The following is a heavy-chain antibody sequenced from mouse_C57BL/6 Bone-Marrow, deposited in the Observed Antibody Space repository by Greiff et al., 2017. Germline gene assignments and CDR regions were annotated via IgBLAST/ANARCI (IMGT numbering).Heavy chain of an antibody. CDR2: INPSNGGT. CDR1: GYTFTSYW. CDR3: ARKGFWSKDFDY. V-gene: IGHV1-53*01. J-gene: IGHJ2*01. D-gene: IGHD3-3*01. Sequence: QVQLQQPGTELVKPGASVKLSCKASGYTFTSYWMHWVKQRPGQGLEWIGNINPSNGGTNYNEKFKSKATLTVDKSSSTAYMQLSSLTSEDSAVYYGARKGFWSKDFDYWGQGTTLTVSS.